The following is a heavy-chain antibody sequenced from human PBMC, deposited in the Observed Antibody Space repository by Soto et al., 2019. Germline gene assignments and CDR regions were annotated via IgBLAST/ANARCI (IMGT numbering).Heavy chain of an antibody. CDR1: GGSISSYY. CDR2: ISYSGST. D-gene: IGHD6-13*01. CDR3: AREGVSSSWYNYYAMDV. Sequence: SETLSLTCTVSGGSISSYYWSWIRQPPGKGLEWIGYISYSGSTNYNPSLKSRVTISVDTSKNQFSLKLSSVAAADTAVYYCAREGVSSSWYNYYAMDVWGQGTTVTVSS. V-gene: IGHV4-59*01. J-gene: IGHJ6*02.